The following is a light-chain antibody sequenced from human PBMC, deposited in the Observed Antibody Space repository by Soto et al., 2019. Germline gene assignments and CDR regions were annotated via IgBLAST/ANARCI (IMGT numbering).Light chain of an antibody. CDR1: QSVSSSY. V-gene: IGKV3-20*01. CDR2: GAS. CDR3: QQYGSSPRR. J-gene: IGKJ1*01. Sequence: EIVLTQSPGTLSLSPGESATLSCRASQSVSSSYLAWYQQKPGQAPRLLIYGASNRATGIPDRFSGSGSGTDFTLAISRLEPEDFAVYYCQQYGSSPRRFGQGTKVEIK.